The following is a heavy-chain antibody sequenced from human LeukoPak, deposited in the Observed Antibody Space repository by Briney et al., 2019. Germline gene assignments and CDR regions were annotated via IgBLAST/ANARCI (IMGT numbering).Heavy chain of an antibody. CDR1: GGSIRGTSYT. CDR2: ISHGGST. V-gene: IGHV4-39*01. Sequence: SETLSLTCTVSGGSIRGTSYTWDWIRQPPGKGLEWIGGISHGGSTSYNPSLKNRVTMSVDTSKNQFSLRLTSVTAADTAVYHCATYLNWGQGTLVTVS. J-gene: IGHJ4*02. D-gene: IGHD2/OR15-2a*01. CDR3: ATYLN.